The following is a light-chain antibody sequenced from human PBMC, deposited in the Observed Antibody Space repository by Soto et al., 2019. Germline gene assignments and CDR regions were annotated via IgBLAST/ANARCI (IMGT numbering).Light chain of an antibody. V-gene: IGKV1-5*03. Sequence: DYQVTQSPSTLCACVGARVTLTGLASQNIYTWLAWYQQKTGKAPKLLIYKASTLKSGVPSRFSGSGSGTEFTLTISSLQPDDFATYYCQHYNSYSEAFGQGTKV. CDR1: QNIYTW. J-gene: IGKJ1*01. CDR2: KAS. CDR3: QHYNSYSEA.